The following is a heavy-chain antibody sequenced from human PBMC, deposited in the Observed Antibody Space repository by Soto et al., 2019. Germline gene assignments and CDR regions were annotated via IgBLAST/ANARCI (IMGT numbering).Heavy chain of an antibody. CDR2: INPDGSST. Sequence: EVHLVESGGGLVQPGGSLRLSCAASGFTFNLYWMHWVRQAPGKGLVWVSRINPDGSSTTYADSVKGRFTISRDNSKNTVYLQMNGLGAEDPAIYYCARDTWNSYWGQGALVTVSS. V-gene: IGHV3-74*01. CDR1: GFTFNLYW. CDR3: ARDTWNSY. D-gene: IGHD1-7*01. J-gene: IGHJ4*02.